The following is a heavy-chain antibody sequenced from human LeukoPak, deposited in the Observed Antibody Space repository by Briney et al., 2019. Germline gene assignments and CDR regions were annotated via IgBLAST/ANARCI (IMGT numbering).Heavy chain of an antibody. D-gene: IGHD2-2*01. J-gene: IGHJ6*03. CDR1: GGSISSGSYY. V-gene: IGHV4-61*02. CDR3: ARDHPVPIRHPKGNLYYYYYMDV. CDR2: IYTSGST. Sequence: SETLSLTCTVSGGSISSGSYYWSWLRQPAEKGLEWIGRIYTSGSTNYNPSLKSRVTISVDTSKNQFSLKLSSVTAADTAVYYCARDHPVPIRHPKGNLYYYYYMDVWGKGTTVTVSS.